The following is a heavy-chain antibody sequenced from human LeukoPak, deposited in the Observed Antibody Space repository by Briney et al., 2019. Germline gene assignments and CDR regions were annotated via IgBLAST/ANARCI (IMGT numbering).Heavy chain of an antibody. Sequence: ASVKVSCKASGYTFTAYDVNWVRQATGQGLEWMGWMNPNSDNTGYAQKFQGRVTMTRNTSITTAYLELSSLRSEDTAVYYCARGRDFLSGYCSRFDSWGQGTLVTVSS. CDR1: GYTFTAYD. J-gene: IGHJ4*02. D-gene: IGHD3-3*01. V-gene: IGHV1-8*02. CDR3: ARGRDFLSGYCSRFDS. CDR2: MNPNSDNT.